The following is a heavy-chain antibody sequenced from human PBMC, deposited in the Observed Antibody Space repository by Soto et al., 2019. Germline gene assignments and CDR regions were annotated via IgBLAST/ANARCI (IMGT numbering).Heavy chain of an antibody. CDR2: IKSKSDGGTT. CDR1: GFTFSNAW. J-gene: IGHJ4*02. Sequence: EVQLVESGGGLVKPGGSLRLSCAASGFTFSNAWMSWVRQAPGKGLGWVGRIKSKSDGGTTDYAAPVRGRFTISRDDSKNTLYLQVNSLKTEDTAVYYCSTMIVLTGYYVIGGQGTLVTVSA. CDR3: STMIVLTGYYVI. V-gene: IGHV3-15*01. D-gene: IGHD3-9*01.